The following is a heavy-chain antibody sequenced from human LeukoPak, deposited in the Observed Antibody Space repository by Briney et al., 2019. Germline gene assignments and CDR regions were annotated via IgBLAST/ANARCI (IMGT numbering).Heavy chain of an antibody. J-gene: IGHJ4*02. CDR1: GNSFTGYY. CDR2: INPNSGGT. V-gene: IGHV1-2*02. Sequence: ASVKVSCKASGNSFTGYYMHWVRQAPGQGLEWMGWINPNSGGTNYAQKFQGRVTMTRDTSISTAYMELSRLRSDDTAAYYCARAAAPGTADYFDYWGQGTLVTVSS. CDR3: ARAAAPGTADYFDY. D-gene: IGHD6-13*01.